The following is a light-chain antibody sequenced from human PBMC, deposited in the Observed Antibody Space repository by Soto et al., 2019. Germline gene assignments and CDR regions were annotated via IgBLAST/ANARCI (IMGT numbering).Light chain of an antibody. V-gene: IGLV2-14*01. J-gene: IGLJ2*01. CDR3: SSYTRSDTGV. CDR1: SSDVGGYNY. Sequence: QLVLTQPASVSGSPGQSITISCTGTSSDVGGYNYVSWYQQHPGKAPKLIIYDVSNRPSGVSNRFSGSKSGNTASLTISGLQAEDEADYYCSSYTRSDTGVFGGGTKLTVL. CDR2: DVS.